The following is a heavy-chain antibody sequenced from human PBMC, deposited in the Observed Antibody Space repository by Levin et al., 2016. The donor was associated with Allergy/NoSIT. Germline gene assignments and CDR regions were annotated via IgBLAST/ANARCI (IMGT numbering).Heavy chain of an antibody. CDR3: ARATEPSSSGGWPYFDY. D-gene: IGHD6-19*01. CDR2: IYSGWSGT. V-gene: IGHV3-66*02. J-gene: IGHJ4*02. Sequence: GESLKISCVASRFTVSLNYMTWVRQAPGKGLEWVSGIYSGWSGTYYADSVKGRFTISRDDSKNTLYLQMNSLTTEDTAVYYCARATEPSSSGGWPYFDYWGQGILVTVSS. CDR1: RFTVSLNY.